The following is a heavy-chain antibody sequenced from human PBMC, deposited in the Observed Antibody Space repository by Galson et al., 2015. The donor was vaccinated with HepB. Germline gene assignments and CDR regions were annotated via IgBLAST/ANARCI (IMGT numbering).Heavy chain of an antibody. J-gene: IGHJ6*02. Sequence: SLRLSCAASGFTFSSYGMHWVRQAPGKGLEWVAFIRYDGSNKYYADSVKGRFTISRDHSKNTLYLQMNSLRAEDTAVYYCAKDWGRLRSREATYYYYGMDVWGQGTTVTVSS. D-gene: IGHD4-17*01. V-gene: IGHV3-30*02. CDR3: AKDWGRLRSREATYYYYGMDV. CDR1: GFTFSSYG. CDR2: IRYDGSNK.